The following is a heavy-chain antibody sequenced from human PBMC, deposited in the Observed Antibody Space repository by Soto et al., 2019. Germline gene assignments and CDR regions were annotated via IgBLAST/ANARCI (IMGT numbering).Heavy chain of an antibody. D-gene: IGHD6-19*01. Sequence: GGSLRLSCAASGFTFSDYYMSWIRQAPGKGLEWVSYITSRSTIYYADSVKGRFTISRDNAKNSLYLQMNSLRAEDTAVYYCARESSSGWTFDYWGQGTLVTVSS. V-gene: IGHV3-11*01. CDR3: ARESSSGWTFDY. CDR1: GFTFSDYY. J-gene: IGHJ4*02. CDR2: ITSRSTI.